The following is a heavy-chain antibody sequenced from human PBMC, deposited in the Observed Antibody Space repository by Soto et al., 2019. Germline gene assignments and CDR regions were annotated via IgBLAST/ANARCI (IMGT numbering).Heavy chain of an antibody. V-gene: IGHV1-18*01. CDR2: ISAYNGNT. CDR1: GYTFTSYG. J-gene: IGHJ6*02. CDR3: AREGYSSSWYKKCYGMDV. D-gene: IGHD6-13*01. Sequence: QVQLVQSGAEVKKPGASVKVSCKASGYTFTSYGISWVRQAPGQGLEWMGWISAYNGNTNYAQKLQGRVTMTTDTSTSTAYMERRSLRSDDTAVYYCAREGYSSSWYKKCYGMDVWGQGTTVTVSS.